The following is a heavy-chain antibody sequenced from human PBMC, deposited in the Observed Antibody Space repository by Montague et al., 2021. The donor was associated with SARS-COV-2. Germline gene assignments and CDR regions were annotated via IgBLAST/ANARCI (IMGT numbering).Heavy chain of an antibody. CDR3: ARAEGVSLVVSCWFEGWVDL. CDR2: IYYSETT. D-gene: IGHD6-19*01. CDR1: GGSVNSSYYY. J-gene: IGHJ5*02. V-gene: IGHV4-39*07. Sequence: SETLSLTCTLSGGSVNSSYYYWGWMRQSPGKGPEWIGNIYYSETTYYNPSLKSRVTISLDTSKNQISLKLTSVTAADTAVYYCARAEGVSLVVSCWFEGWVDLWCEGTLVPVAS.